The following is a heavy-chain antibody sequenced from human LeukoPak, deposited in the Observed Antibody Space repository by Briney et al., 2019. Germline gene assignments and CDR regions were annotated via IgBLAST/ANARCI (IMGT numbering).Heavy chain of an antibody. J-gene: IGHJ6*03. CDR2: IYYSGTT. Sequence: PSETLSLTCSVSGGSISSSHYYWGWLRQPPGTGLEWLGTIYYSGTTYYNPSLESRVTISEDTSKNQFSLTLRSVTAADTAVYYCARQISDYYYYYIDVWGKGTTVTVSS. V-gene: IGHV4-39*01. CDR1: GGSISSSHYY. CDR3: ARQISDYYYYYIDV. D-gene: IGHD3-10*01.